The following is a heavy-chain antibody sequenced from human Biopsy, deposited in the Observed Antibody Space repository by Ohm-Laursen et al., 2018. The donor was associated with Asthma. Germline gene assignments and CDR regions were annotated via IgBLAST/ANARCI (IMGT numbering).Heavy chain of an antibody. J-gene: IGHJ4*02. V-gene: IGHV1-24*01. CDR2: HDHEEGGT. CDR3: ASDFPKDYVRYNFQF. CDR1: GYSLTDLS. D-gene: IGHD4-17*01. Sequence: SVKVSCKISGYSLTDLSMHWVRQAPGQGLEWMGGHDHEEGGTVNARRFQGRVTTTEDTSTDTAYMELGSLSSDDTAVYYCASDFPKDYVRYNFQFWGQGTLVTVSS.